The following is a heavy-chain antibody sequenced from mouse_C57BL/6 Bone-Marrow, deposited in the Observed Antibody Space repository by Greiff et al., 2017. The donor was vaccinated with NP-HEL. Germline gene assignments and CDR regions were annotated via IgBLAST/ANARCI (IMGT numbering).Heavy chain of an antibody. Sequence: EVKLMESGGGLVQPGGSLKLSCAASGFTFSDYYMYWVRQTPEKRLEWVAYISNGGGSTYYPDTVKGRFTISRDNAKNTLYLQMSRLKSEDTAMYYCARHEGNYFVAYWGQGTLVTVSA. V-gene: IGHV5-12*01. CDR2: ISNGGGST. J-gene: IGHJ3*01. CDR3: ARHEGNYFVAY. CDR1: GFTFSDYY. D-gene: IGHD2-1*01.